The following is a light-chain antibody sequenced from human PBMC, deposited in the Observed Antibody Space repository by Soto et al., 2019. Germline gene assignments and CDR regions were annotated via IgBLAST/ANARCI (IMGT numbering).Light chain of an antibody. CDR3: QQTYSTPYT. Sequence: DIQMTQSPSSLSASVGDRVTITCRAGQSVSNSLNWYQQKPGRAPKLLIYAASSLQSGVPSRFSGSGSGTDFTLTISSLQPEDFASYYCQQTYSTPYTFGQGTTLEIK. J-gene: IGKJ2*01. CDR1: QSVSNS. CDR2: AAS. V-gene: IGKV1-39*01.